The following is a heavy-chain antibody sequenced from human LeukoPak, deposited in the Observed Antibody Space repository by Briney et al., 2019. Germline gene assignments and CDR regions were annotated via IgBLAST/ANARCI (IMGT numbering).Heavy chain of an antibody. Sequence: ASVTVSFKASGGTFISYAISWVRQAPGQGLEWMGGIIPIFGTANYAQKFQGRVTITADESTSTAYMELSSLRSEDTAVYYCARDVGTMVRGVIITHDFDYWGQGTLVTVSS. CDR2: IIPIFGTA. J-gene: IGHJ4*02. D-gene: IGHD3-10*01. V-gene: IGHV1-69*01. CDR1: GGTFISYA. CDR3: ARDVGTMVRGVIITHDFDY.